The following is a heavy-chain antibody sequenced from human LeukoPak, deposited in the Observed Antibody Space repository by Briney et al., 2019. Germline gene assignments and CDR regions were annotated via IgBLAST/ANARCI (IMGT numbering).Heavy chain of an antibody. Sequence: ASVKVSCKASGYTFTSYGISWVRQAPGQGLEWMGWISAYNGNTSYAQKLQGRVTMTTDTSTSTAYMELRSLRSDDTAVYYCARDRYSSSWYRQNYYYYGMDVWGQGTTVTVSS. J-gene: IGHJ6*02. CDR1: GYTFTSYG. D-gene: IGHD6-13*01. CDR2: ISAYNGNT. V-gene: IGHV1-18*01. CDR3: ARDRYSSSWYRQNYYYYGMDV.